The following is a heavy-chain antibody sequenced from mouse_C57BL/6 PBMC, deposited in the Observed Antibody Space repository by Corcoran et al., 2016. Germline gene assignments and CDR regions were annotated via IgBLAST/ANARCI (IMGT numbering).Heavy chain of an antibody. Sequence: QIQLVQSGPELKKPGETVKISCKASGYTFTTYGMSWVKQAPGKGLKWMGWINTYSGVPTYADDFKGRFAFSLETSASTAYLQINNLKNEDTATYFCARGDDYDGYAMDYWGQGTSVTVSS. CDR2: INTYSGVP. V-gene: IGHV9-3*01. D-gene: IGHD2-4*01. CDR1: GYTFTTYG. CDR3: ARGDDYDGYAMDY. J-gene: IGHJ4*01.